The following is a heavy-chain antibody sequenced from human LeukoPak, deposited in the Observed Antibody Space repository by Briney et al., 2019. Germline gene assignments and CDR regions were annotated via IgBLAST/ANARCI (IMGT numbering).Heavy chain of an antibody. CDR1: GGSITSHS. V-gene: IGHV4-59*08. CDR2: SYYSGTT. CDR3: ARHPVGPGGLDV. Sequence: SETLSLTCNVSGGSITSHSWNWIRQSPGKGLEWIGYSYYSGTTNHSPSLKSRVTISVDTSKNQFSLKLSSVTAADTAVYYCARHPVGPGGLDVWGQGTTVTVSS. J-gene: IGHJ6*02.